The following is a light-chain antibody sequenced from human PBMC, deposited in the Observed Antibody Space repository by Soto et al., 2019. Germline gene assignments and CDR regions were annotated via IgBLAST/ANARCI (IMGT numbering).Light chain of an antibody. V-gene: IGLV2-14*01. CDR2: EVS. Sequence: QAGVTQPASVSGSPGQSITMSCTGTSSDVGGYNYVSWYQQQPGKAPKLIIFEVSYRPSGISNRFSASKSGDTASLTISGLQADEEADYYCCSYTDSRNHIFGSGTKVSV. CDR1: SSDVGGYNY. J-gene: IGLJ1*01. CDR3: CSYTDSRNHI.